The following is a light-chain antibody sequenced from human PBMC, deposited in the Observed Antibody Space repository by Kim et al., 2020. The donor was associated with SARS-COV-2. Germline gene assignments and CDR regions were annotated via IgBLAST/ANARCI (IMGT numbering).Light chain of an antibody. CDR2: RDD. J-gene: IGLJ2*01. Sequence: QSVLTQPPSASGTPGQRVTISCSGSRSNIGSNSVNWYQQLPGTVPKLLIYRDDERPSGVPDRFSGSKSGASASVAISGLQSEDEADYYCAVWDDSLNGVVFGGGTQLTVL. V-gene: IGLV1-44*01. CDR1: RSNIGSNS. CDR3: AVWDDSLNGVV.